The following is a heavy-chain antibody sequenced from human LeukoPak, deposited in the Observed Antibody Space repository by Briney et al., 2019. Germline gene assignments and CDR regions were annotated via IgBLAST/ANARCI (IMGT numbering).Heavy chain of an antibody. Sequence: SETLSLTCAVYGGSFSGYYWSWIRQPPGKGLEWIGEINHSGSTNYNPSLKSRVTISVDTSKNQFSLSLSSVTAADTAVYYCARLNPGYVTAPHDSWGQGMLVTVSS. CDR2: INHSGST. D-gene: IGHD3-16*01. CDR3: ARLNPGYVTAPHDS. CDR1: GGSFSGYY. J-gene: IGHJ5*01. V-gene: IGHV4-34*01.